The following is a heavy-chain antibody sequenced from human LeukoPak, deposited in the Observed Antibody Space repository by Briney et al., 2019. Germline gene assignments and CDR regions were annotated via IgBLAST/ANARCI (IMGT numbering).Heavy chain of an antibody. CDR2: ISYDGSNK. V-gene: IGHV3-30*19. CDR1: GFTFSSYG. CDR3: ARDRRQWLVLNVFDY. J-gene: IGHJ4*02. Sequence: GGSLRLSCAASGFTFSSYGMYWVRQAPGKGLEWVAVISYDGSNKYYADSVKGRFTISRDNSKNTLYLQMNSLRAEDTAVYYCARDRRQWLVLNVFDYWGQGTLVTVSS. D-gene: IGHD6-19*01.